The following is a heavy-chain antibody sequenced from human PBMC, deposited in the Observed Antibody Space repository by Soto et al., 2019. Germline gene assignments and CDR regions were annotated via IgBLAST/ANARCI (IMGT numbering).Heavy chain of an antibody. CDR2: ISSSSSYI. J-gene: IGHJ3*02. CDR3: AFAGSGSYSNVPDAFDI. V-gene: IGHV3-21*01. D-gene: IGHD3-10*01. Sequence: PGGSLRLSCAASGFTFSSYSMNWVRQAPGQGLEWVSSISSSSSYIYYADSVKGRFTISRDNAKNSLYLQMNSLRAEDTAVYYCAFAGSGSYSNVPDAFDIWGQGRMVTVSS. CDR1: GFTFSSYS.